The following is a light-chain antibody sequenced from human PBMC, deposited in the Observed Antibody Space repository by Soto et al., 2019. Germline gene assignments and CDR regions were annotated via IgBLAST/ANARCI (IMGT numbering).Light chain of an antibody. CDR1: QSVRSSY. CDR2: GAS. J-gene: IGKJ2*01. CDR3: QQYGRSPYT. V-gene: IGKV3-20*01. Sequence: EIVLTQSPGTLCLSPGERVTLSCRASQSVRSSYLAWYQQKPGQAPRLLIYGASSRATGIPDRFSGSGSGTDFTLTISRLEPEDFAVYFCQQYGRSPYTFGQGTKLEIK.